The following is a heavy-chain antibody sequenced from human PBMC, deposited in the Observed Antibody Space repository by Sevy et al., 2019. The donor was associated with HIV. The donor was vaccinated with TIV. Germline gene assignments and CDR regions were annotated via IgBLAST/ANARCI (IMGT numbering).Heavy chain of an antibody. Sequence: GGSLRLSCAASGFTFSSYGMHWVRQAPGKGLEWVAVISYDGSNKYYADSVKGRFTISRDNSKNTLYLQMNSLRAEDTAVYYCAKDLRYSSSWGGDAFDIWGQGTMVTVSS. J-gene: IGHJ3*02. CDR1: GFTFSSYG. CDR3: AKDLRYSSSWGGDAFDI. CDR2: ISYDGSNK. D-gene: IGHD6-13*01. V-gene: IGHV3-30*18.